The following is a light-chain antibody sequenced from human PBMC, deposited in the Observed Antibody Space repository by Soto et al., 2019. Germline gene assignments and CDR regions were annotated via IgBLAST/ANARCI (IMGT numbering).Light chain of an antibody. Sequence: IVMTQSPATLSVSPGESATLSCRASQSVRSNLAWYQQKPGQAPRLLIFATSRRATDIPDRFSGSGSGTDFTLAIRRLEPEDFAVYYCQQRSNWPTFGQGTRLEIK. J-gene: IGKJ5*01. V-gene: IGKV3D-20*02. CDR1: QSVRSN. CDR2: ATS. CDR3: QQRSNWPT.